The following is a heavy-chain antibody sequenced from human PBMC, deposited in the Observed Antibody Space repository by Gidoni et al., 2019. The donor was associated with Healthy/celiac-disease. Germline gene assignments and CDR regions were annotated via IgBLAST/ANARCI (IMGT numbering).Heavy chain of an antibody. Sequence: EVQLLESGGGLVQHGGSRGLSCAASGFTFSRYALSWVRQAPGKGLEGVSAISGSGGSTYYADSVKGRFTISRDNSKNTLYLQMNSLRAEDTAVYYCAKDFTYYYDSSGYYYNYWGQGTLVTVSS. CDR2: ISGSGGST. CDR3: AKDFTYYYDSSGYYYNY. J-gene: IGHJ4*02. V-gene: IGHV3-23*01. CDR1: GFTFSRYA. D-gene: IGHD3-22*01.